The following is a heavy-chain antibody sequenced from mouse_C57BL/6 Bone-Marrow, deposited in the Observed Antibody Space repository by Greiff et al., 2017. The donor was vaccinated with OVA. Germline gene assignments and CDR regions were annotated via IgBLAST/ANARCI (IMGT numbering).Heavy chain of an antibody. J-gene: IGHJ4*01. V-gene: IGHV1-69*01. Sequence: QVQLKESGAELVMPGASVKLSCKASGYTFTSYWMHWVKQRPGQGLEWIGEIDPSDSYTNYNQKFKGKSTLTVDKASSTAYMQLSSLTSEDSAVYYWARESDDDEAMDYWGQGTSVTVSS. CDR2: IDPSDSYT. D-gene: IGHD2-4*01. CDR3: ARESDDDEAMDY. CDR1: GYTFTSYW.